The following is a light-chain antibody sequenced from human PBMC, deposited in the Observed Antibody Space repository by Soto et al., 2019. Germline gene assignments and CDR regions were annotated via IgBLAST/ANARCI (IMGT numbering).Light chain of an antibody. CDR2: GTS. Sequence: EIVLTQSPGTLSLSPGERATLSCRASQSVGSVYLAWYQQKPGQAPRLLIYGTSNTATGVPNRFSGSGAGTDFTLTISRLEPEDFAVYYCQQYDTDPLTFGGGTKVELK. CDR1: QSVGSVY. CDR3: QQYDTDPLT. J-gene: IGKJ4*02. V-gene: IGKV3-20*01.